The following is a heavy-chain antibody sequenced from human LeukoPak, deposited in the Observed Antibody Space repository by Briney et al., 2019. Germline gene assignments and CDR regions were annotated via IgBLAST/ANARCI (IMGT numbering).Heavy chain of an antibody. V-gene: IGHV3-23*01. CDR1: GFTFSSYA. Sequence: GGSLRLSCAASGFTFSSYAMSWVRQAPGKGLEWVSAISGSGGSTYYADSVKGRFTISRDNSKNTLYLQMNSMRAEDTAVYYCAKAGSYEGDAFDIWGQGTMVTVSS. D-gene: IGHD1-26*01. CDR2: ISGSGGST. J-gene: IGHJ3*02. CDR3: AKAGSYEGDAFDI.